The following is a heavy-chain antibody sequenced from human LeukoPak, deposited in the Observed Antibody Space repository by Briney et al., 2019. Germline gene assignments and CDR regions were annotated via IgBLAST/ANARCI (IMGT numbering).Heavy chain of an antibody. Sequence: GGSLRLSCAASGFTFSDYYMSWIRQAPGKGLEWVSYISSSGSTIYYADSVKGRFTIYRDNAKNSLYLQMNSLRAEDTAVYYCARCDSLFGVVIYYYYYYMDVWGKGTTVTVSS. CDR1: GFTFSDYY. CDR3: ARCDSLFGVVIYYYYYYMDV. V-gene: IGHV3-11*04. D-gene: IGHD3-3*01. J-gene: IGHJ6*03. CDR2: ISSSGSTI.